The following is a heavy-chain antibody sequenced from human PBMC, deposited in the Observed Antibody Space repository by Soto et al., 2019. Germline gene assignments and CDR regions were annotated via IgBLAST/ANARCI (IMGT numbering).Heavy chain of an antibody. D-gene: IGHD3-10*01. V-gene: IGHV3-48*03. CDR1: GFNFRMYE. J-gene: IGHJ5*01. CDR2: ISSSGLTT. Sequence: GGSLRLSCQAPGFNFRMYEMHWVRKAPGKGLEWVSYISSSGLTTYYADFAGGRFTISRDNAKDSLYLHLNSLRVGDTAVYYCARYGTRGDWWGLGTQVTVSS. CDR3: ARYGTRGDW.